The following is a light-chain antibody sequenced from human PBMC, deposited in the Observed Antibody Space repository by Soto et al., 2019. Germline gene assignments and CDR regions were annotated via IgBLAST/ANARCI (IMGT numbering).Light chain of an antibody. CDR2: GAS. CDR1: QSVSSSY. Sequence: EIALTQSPGTLSLSPGERATLSCRASQSVSSSYIAWYQQKPGQAPRLLIYGASSGATGIPDRFSVSGSGTDFTLTISRLEPEDFAVYYCQQYVSSPPWTFGQGTKVEIK. V-gene: IGKV3-20*01. CDR3: QQYVSSPPWT. J-gene: IGKJ1*01.